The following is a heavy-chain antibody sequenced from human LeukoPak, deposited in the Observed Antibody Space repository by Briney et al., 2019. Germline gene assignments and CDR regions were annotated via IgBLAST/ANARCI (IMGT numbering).Heavy chain of an antibody. V-gene: IGHV3-49*04. CDR1: GFTFGDYA. J-gene: IGHJ3*02. CDR2: IRSKAYGGTT. D-gene: IGHD2-2*02. Sequence: PGGSLRLSCTASGFTFGDYAMSWVRQAPGKGLEWVGFIRSKAYGGTTECAASVKGRFTISRDDSKSIAYLQMNSLKTEDTAVYYCTRAGKYCSSTSCYTLEWGTGDDAFDIWGQGTMVTVSS. CDR3: TRAGKYCSSTSCYTLEWGTGDDAFDI.